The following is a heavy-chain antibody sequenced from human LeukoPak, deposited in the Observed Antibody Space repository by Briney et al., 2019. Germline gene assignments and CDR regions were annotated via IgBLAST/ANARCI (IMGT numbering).Heavy chain of an antibody. CDR3: AKKFPGEVAAGPDY. CDR1: GFTFSSYE. Sequence: AGGSLRLSCAASGFTFSSYEMNWVRQAPGKGLEWVSHISSSGNTIFYADSVKGRFTISRDNANNSLYLQMNSLRAEDTAVYYCAKKFPGEVAAGPDYWGQGTLVTVSS. CDR2: ISSSGNTI. D-gene: IGHD6-6*01. V-gene: IGHV3-48*03. J-gene: IGHJ4*02.